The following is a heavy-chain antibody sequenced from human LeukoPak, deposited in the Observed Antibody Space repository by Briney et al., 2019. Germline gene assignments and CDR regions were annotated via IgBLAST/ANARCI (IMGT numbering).Heavy chain of an antibody. J-gene: IGHJ4*02. CDR1: GFTFDDYA. Sequence: PGGSLRLSCAASGFTFDDYAMHWVRQAPGKGLEWVSGISWNSGSIGYADSVKGRFTISRDNAKNSLYLQMNSLRAEDTAVYYCARDLRGSYSPAATEWGQGTLVTVSS. V-gene: IGHV3-9*01. D-gene: IGHD1-26*01. CDR2: ISWNSGSI. CDR3: ARDLRGSYSPAATE.